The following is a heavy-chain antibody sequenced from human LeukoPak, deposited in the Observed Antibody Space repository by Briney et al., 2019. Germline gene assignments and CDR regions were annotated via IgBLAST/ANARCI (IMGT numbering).Heavy chain of an antibody. V-gene: IGHV4-39*01. CDR3: ARRGGTMRSGSDP. Sequence: PSETLSLTCTVSGGSISSSSYYWGWIRQPPGKGLEWIGSIYYSGSTYYNPSLKSRVSISVDTSKNQFSLKLSSVTAADTAVYYCARRGGTMRSGSDPWGQGTLVTVSS. CDR2: IYYSGST. J-gene: IGHJ5*02. CDR1: GGSISSSSYY. D-gene: IGHD3-22*01.